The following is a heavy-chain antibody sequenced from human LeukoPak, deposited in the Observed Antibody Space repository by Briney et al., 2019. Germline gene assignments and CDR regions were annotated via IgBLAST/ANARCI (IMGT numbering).Heavy chain of an antibody. CDR2: ISGYNGDT. J-gene: IGHJ1*01. CDR3: AYYYDSSGPPGDFQH. Sequence: GASVKVSCKASGYTFTSYGISWVRQAPGQGLEWMGWISGYNGDTNYAQKVQGRVTMTTDTSTSTAYMELRSLRSDDTAVYYCAYYYDSSGPPGDFQHWGQGTLVTVSS. CDR1: GYTFTSYG. D-gene: IGHD3-22*01. V-gene: IGHV1-18*01.